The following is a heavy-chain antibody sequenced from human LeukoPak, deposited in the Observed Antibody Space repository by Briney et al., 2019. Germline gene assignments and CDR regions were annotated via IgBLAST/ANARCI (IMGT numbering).Heavy chain of an antibody. CDR1: GGSISSSSYY. J-gene: IGHJ1*01. CDR2: IYYSGST. V-gene: IGHV4-39*07. CDR3: ARDNSGSYTDAKYFQH. Sequence: SETLSLTCTVSGGSISSSSYYWGWIRQPPGKGLEWIGSIYYSGSTYYNPSLKSRVTISVDTSKNQFSLKLSSVTAADTAVYYCARDNSGSYTDAKYFQHWGQGTLVTVSS. D-gene: IGHD1-26*01.